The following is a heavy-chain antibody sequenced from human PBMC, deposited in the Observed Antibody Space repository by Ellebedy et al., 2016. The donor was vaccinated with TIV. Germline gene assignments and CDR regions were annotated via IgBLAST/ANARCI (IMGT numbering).Heavy chain of an antibody. CDR2: IVGSGGSR. D-gene: IGHD5-18*01. J-gene: IGHJ4*02. CDR1: GLTFSTYA. V-gene: IGHV3-23*01. CDR3: AKDRTPGDGYWVFDF. Sequence: GESLKISCVASGLTFSTYAMSWVRQAPGKGLEWVSGIVGSGGSRYADSVKGRFTISRDNSKSTLDLQMSSLRAEDTAVYYCAKDRTPGDGYWVFDFWGQGTLVTVST.